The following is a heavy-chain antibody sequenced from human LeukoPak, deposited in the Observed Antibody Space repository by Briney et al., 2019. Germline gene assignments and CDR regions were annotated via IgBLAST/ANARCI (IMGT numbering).Heavy chain of an antibody. CDR1: GGSISSGDYY. V-gene: IGHV4-30-4*01. D-gene: IGHD3-10*01. J-gene: IGHJ4*02. Sequence: SETLSLTCTVSGGSISSGDYYWSWIRQPPGKGLEWIGYIYYSGSTYYNPSLKSRVTISVDTSNNQFSLKLSSVTAADTAVYYCAIRLMDYYGSGSYHRSYYFDYWGQGTLVTVSS. CDR2: IYYSGST. CDR3: AIRLMDYYGSGSYHRSYYFDY.